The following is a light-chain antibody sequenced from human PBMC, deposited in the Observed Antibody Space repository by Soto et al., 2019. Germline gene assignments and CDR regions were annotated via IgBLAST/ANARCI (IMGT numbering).Light chain of an antibody. J-gene: IGLJ3*02. V-gene: IGLV2-8*01. CDR2: EVS. CDR1: SSDIGLYNY. Sequence: QSALTQPPSASGSPGQSVTISCAGTSSDIGLYNYVSWYQHHPGKAPKLIIYEVSKRPSGVPDRFSGSKSGNTASLTVSGLQAEDEADYYCRSYAGDINLDVFGGGTKLTVL. CDR3: RSYAGDINLDV.